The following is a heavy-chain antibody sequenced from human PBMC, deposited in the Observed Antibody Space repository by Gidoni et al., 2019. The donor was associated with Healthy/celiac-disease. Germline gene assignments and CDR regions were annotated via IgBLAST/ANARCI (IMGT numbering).Heavy chain of an antibody. D-gene: IGHD2-2*01. CDR3: ARTLYCSSTSCSGKFDY. J-gene: IGHJ4*02. Sequence: QLQLQESGPGLVKPSETLSLTCTVSGGSLSSSRYYWGWIRQPPGKGLEWIGSIYYSGSTYYNPSLKSRVTISVDTSKNQFSLKLSSVTAADTAVYYCARTLYCSSTSCSGKFDYWGQGTLVTVSS. CDR1: GGSLSSSRYY. V-gene: IGHV4-39*01. CDR2: IYYSGST.